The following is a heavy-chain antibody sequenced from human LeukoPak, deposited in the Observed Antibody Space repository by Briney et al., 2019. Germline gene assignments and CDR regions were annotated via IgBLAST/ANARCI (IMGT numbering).Heavy chain of an antibody. D-gene: IGHD3-22*01. CDR1: GFSFSSYA. CDR2: MSSSDDGR. V-gene: IGHV3-23*01. CDR3: ARGSRSYYDTSGYYPA. J-gene: IGHJ4*02. Sequence: GGSLRLSCATSGFSFSSYAMSWVRQAPGKGLEWVSAMSSSDDGRYYAASVRGRFTISRDTSRSTLYLQMNSLRAEDTAIYYCARGSRSYYDTSGYYPAWGQGTLVTVSS.